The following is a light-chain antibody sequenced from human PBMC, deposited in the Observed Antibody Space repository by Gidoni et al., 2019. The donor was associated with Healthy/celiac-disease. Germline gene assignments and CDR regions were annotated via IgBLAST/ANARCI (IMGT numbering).Light chain of an antibody. Sequence: EIVLTQSPATLSLSPGERATLSCRASQSVSSYLAWYQQKPGQAPRLLIYDASNRATGIPARCSGSGSGTDFTRTNSSLEPEDFAVYYCKQRSNSMYTFGQGTKLEIK. CDR1: QSVSSY. V-gene: IGKV3-11*01. CDR2: DAS. J-gene: IGKJ2*01. CDR3: KQRSNSMYT.